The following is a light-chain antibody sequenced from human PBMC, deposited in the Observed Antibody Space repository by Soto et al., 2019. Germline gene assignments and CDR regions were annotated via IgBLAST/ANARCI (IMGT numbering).Light chain of an antibody. CDR1: SSDVGGYNY. CDR3: SSYEGSNNLV. Sequence: QSALTQPASVSGSPGQSITISCTGTSSDVGGYNYVSWYQHHPGKAPKLMIYDVTKRPSGVPDPFSGSKSGNTASLTVSGLQAEDEADYYCSSYEGSNNLVFGRGTKVTV. J-gene: IGLJ2*01. CDR2: DVT. V-gene: IGLV2-8*01.